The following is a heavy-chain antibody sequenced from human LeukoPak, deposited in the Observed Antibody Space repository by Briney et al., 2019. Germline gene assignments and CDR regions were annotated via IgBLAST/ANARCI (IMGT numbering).Heavy chain of an antibody. CDR2: IYYSGST. V-gene: IGHV4-59*01. CDR1: GGSISSYY. J-gene: IGHJ4*02. CDR3: ASEKAAAGTAGSWTFDY. Sequence: PSETLSLTCTVSGGSISSYYWSWIRQPPGKGLEWIGYIYYSGSTNYNPSLKSRVTISVDTSKNQFSLKLSSVTAADTAVYYCASEKAAAGTAGSWTFDYWGQGTLVTVSS. D-gene: IGHD6-13*01.